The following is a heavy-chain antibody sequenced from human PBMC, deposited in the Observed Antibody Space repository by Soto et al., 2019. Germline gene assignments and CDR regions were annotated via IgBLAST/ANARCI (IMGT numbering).Heavy chain of an antibody. CDR2: IYYSGST. Sequence: SETLSLTCAVYGGSFSGYYWTWIRQPPGTGLEWIGYIYYSGSTNYNPSLKSRVTISVDTSKNQFSLKLSSVTAADTAVYYCARHRYSYGVYYFDYWGQGTLVTVSS. J-gene: IGHJ4*02. V-gene: IGHV4-59*08. CDR1: GGSFSGYY. CDR3: ARHRYSYGVYYFDY. D-gene: IGHD5-18*01.